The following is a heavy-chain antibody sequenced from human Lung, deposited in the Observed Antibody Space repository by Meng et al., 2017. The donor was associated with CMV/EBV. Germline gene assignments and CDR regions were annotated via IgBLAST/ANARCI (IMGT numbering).Heavy chain of an antibody. V-gene: IGHV4-34*01. CDR1: GGSLNGYY. CDR2: INYSGTT. D-gene: IGHD2-2*01. J-gene: IGHJ4*02. Sequence: GSLRLXCAVYGGSLNGYYWSWIRQPPGKGLEWIAEINYSGTTNYSPSLKSRVTISLHSSKNQFSLNLNSVTAADTAVYYCARAYCSSTSCPEGYWGQGSXVTVSS. CDR3: ARAYCSSTSCPEGY.